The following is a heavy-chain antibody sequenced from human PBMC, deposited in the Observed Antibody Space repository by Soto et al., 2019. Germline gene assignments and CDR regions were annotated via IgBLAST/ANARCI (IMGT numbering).Heavy chain of an antibody. V-gene: IGHV4-59*01. CDR3: ARGYYYDISGYYSAFDI. J-gene: IGHJ3*02. D-gene: IGHD3-22*01. CDR1: GGSISSDY. Sequence: QVQLQESGPGLVKASETLSLTCTVSGGSISSDYWSWIRQPPGKGLQWIGYIYDSGSTNYNPSLNSRVTISVDKSKNQVSLKLSSATAADTAVYYCARGYYYDISGYYSAFDIWGQGTKVIVSS. CDR2: IYDSGST.